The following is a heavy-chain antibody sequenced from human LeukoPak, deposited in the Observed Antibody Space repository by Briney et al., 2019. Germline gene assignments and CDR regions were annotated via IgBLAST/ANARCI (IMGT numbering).Heavy chain of an antibody. J-gene: IGHJ4*02. D-gene: IGHD6-19*01. CDR2: ISTSGDST. CDR1: GFTFSSQS. V-gene: IGHV3-21*06. CDR3: VKNGWLDY. Sequence: GGSLRLSCAASGFTFSSQSMNWARQAPGKGLEWVAYISTSGDSTKYADSVEGRFTISRDNAENSLFLLMNSLRVEDTAVYYCVKNGWLDYWGQGILVTVSS.